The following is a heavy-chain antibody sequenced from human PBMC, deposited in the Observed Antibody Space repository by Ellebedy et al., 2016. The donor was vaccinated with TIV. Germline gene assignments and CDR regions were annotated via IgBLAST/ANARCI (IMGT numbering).Heavy chain of an antibody. V-gene: IGHV3-33*08. D-gene: IGHD2-2*01. CDR3: ARWDCSSTSCYLSY. Sequence: GGSLRLSXAASGFTFSSYSMNWVRQAPGKGLELVAVIWYDGSNKYYADSVKGRFTISRDNSKNTLYLQMNSLRAEDTAVYYCARWDCSSTSCYLSYWGQGTLVTVSS. CDR2: IWYDGSNK. CDR1: GFTFSSYS. J-gene: IGHJ4*02.